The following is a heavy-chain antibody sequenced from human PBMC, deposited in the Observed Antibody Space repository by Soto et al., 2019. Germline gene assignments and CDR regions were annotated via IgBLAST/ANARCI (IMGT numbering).Heavy chain of an antibody. CDR3: ARDSDFCTGGSCYGNFDF. CDR2: IYYSGRT. Sequence: SETLSLTCTVSGGSISSGTYYWTWIRQRPGKGLEWIGFIYYSGRTYYNPSLKSRTTISLDTSENQFSLRLSSVTAADTAVYYCARDSDFCTGGSCYGNFDFWGQGTLVTVSS. J-gene: IGHJ4*02. D-gene: IGHD2-15*01. V-gene: IGHV4-31*03. CDR1: GGSISSGTYY.